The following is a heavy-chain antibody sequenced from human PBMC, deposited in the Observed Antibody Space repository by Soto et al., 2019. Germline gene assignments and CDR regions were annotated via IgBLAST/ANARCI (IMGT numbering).Heavy chain of an antibody. D-gene: IGHD3-10*01. CDR2: IIPILRMA. J-gene: IGHJ4*02. CDR3: ATSYCSGSAHLDY. V-gene: IGHV1-69*02. CDR1: GGTFTSYT. Sequence: QVQLVQSGAEVKMPGSSVKVSCTASGGTFTSYTFSWVRQVPGQGLEWMGRIIPILRMADFAQKFQGRVTINADESTSTVYMKLSSLRSEDTAVYYCATSYCSGSAHLDYWGQGTLVTVS.